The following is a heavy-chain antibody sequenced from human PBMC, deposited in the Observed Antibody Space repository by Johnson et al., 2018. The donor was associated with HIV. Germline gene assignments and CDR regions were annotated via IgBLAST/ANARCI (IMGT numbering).Heavy chain of an antibody. CDR2: IWYDGSNK. CDR3: ARDLRVGAIDGFDI. D-gene: IGHD1-26*01. J-gene: IGHJ3*02. Sequence: VQLVESGGGVVQPGGSLRLSCAASGFIFSSYGMPWVRQAPGKGLEWVAVIWYDGSNKHYADSVKGRFTISRDSSKNTLYLQMNSLRADDTAVFYCARDLRVGAIDGFDIWGQGTMVTVSS. V-gene: IGHV3-33*01. CDR1: GFIFSSYG.